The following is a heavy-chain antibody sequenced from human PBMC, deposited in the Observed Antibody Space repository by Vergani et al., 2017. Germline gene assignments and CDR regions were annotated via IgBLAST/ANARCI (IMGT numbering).Heavy chain of an antibody. CDR1: GDSVSSNSAA. D-gene: IGHD2-8*01. CDR2: TYYRSKWYN. Sequence: QVQLQQSGPGLVKPSQTLSLTCALSGDSVSSNSAAWNWIRQSPSRGLEWLGRTYYRSKWYNDYAVSVKSRITINPATSKNQFSLQLNSVTPEDTAVYYCARGPHIVRRTWFDPWGQGTLVTVSS. J-gene: IGHJ5*02. V-gene: IGHV6-1*01. CDR3: ARGPHIVRRTWFDP.